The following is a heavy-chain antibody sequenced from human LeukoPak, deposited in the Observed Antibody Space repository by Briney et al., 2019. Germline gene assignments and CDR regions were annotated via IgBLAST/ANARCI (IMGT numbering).Heavy chain of an antibody. D-gene: IGHD1-26*01. CDR3: ARKSGSQGYFDY. J-gene: IGHJ4*02. CDR1: GFTFSSYW. CDR2: IAFDGNNK. V-gene: IGHV3-30-3*01. Sequence: GGSLRLSCAASGFTFSSYWMSWVRQAPGKGLEWVAAIAFDGNNKYYADSVKGRFTISRDNSKNTLYLQMNSLRAEDAAVYYCARKSGSQGYFDYWGQGTLVTVSS.